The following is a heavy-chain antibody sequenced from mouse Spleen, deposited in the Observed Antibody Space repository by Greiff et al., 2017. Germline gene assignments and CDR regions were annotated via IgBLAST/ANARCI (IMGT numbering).Heavy chain of an antibody. CDR2: IYPSDSET. V-gene: IGHV1-61*01. J-gene: IGHJ4*01. CDR3: ARWGLRAMDF. CDR1: GYTFTSYW. D-gene: IGHD3-1*01. Sequence: VQLQQPGAELVRPGSSVKVSCKASGYTFTSYWMYWVKQRPGQGLEWIGNIYPSDSETHYNQKFKDKATLTVDKSSSTAYMQLSSLASEDSAVYYCARWGLRAMDFWGQGTSVTVSS.